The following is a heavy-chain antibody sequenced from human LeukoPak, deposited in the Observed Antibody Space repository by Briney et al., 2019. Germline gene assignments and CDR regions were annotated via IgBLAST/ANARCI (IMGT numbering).Heavy chain of an antibody. V-gene: IGHV3-30*03. CDR1: GFTFSSYG. CDR2: ISYDGSNK. Sequence: GRSLRLSCAASGFTFSSYGMHWVRQAPGKGLEWVAVISYDGSNKYYADSVKGRFTISRDNSKNTLYLQMNSLRAEDTAVYYCARRAGAYSHPYDYWGQGTLVTVSS. J-gene: IGHJ4*02. CDR3: ARRAGAYSHPYDY. D-gene: IGHD4/OR15-4a*01.